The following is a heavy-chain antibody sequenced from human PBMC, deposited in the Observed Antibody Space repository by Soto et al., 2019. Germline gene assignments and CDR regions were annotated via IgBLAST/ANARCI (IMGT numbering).Heavy chain of an antibody. CDR3: AGQWAAGYGAFDP. V-gene: IGHV4-4*02. Sequence: QVKLQESGPGLEKPSGTLSLTCAVSGGSISSDRWWTWVRQAPGKGQEWIGEIHDSGSTNYNLSLKSRVTISIDKSKNQFSLEMTSVTAADTAIYYCAGQWAAGYGAFDPWGQGTLVTVSS. CDR1: GGSISSDRW. D-gene: IGHD3-9*01. J-gene: IGHJ5*02. CDR2: IHDSGST.